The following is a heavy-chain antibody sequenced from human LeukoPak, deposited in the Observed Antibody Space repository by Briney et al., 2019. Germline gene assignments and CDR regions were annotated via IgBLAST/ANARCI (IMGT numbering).Heavy chain of an antibody. CDR2: IYYSGST. CDR1: GGSISSYY. D-gene: IGHD3-16*01. CDR3: ARVGGAWGLGDYDY. J-gene: IGHJ4*02. Sequence: SETLSLTCTVSGGSISSYYWSWIRQPPGKGLEWIGYIYYSGSTNYNPSLKSRATISVDTSKNQFSLKLSSVTAADTAVYYCARVGGAWGLGDYDYWGQGTLVTVSS. V-gene: IGHV4-59*01.